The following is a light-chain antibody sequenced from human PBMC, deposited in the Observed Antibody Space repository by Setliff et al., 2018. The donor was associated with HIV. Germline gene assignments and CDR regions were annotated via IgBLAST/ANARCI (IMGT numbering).Light chain of an antibody. CDR1: SSDVGGYPY. Sequence: QAVVTQPASVSGSPGQSITISCTETSSDVGGYPYVSWYQQHPGKAPKLIIYEVTSRPSGVSHRFSGSKSGNTASLTISGLQAEDEADYYCSSYAITNSLPFGTGTKVTVL. CDR2: EVT. J-gene: IGLJ1*01. CDR3: SSYAITNSLP. V-gene: IGLV2-14*01.